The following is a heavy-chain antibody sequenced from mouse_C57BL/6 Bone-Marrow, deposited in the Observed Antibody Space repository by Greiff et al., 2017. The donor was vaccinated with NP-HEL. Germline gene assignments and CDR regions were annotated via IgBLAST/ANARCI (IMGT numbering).Heavy chain of an antibody. CDR2: IDPANGNT. D-gene: IGHD1-1*01. Sequence: VQLQQSVAELVRPGASVKLSCTASGFNIKNTYLHWVKQRPEQGLEWIGRIDPANGNTKYAPKFPGKATITADTSSNTAYLQLSSLTSEDTAIYYCARSGDYGSSYRYFDVWGTGTTVTVSS. J-gene: IGHJ1*03. V-gene: IGHV14-3*01. CDR3: ARSGDYGSSYRYFDV. CDR1: GFNIKNTY.